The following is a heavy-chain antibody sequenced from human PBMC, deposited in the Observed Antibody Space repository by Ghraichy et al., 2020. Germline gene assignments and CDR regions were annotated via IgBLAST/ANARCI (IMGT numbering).Heavy chain of an antibody. CDR1: GFSFNDYI. Sequence: GGSLRLSCAGSGFSFNDYIINWVRQAPGKGLEWVSSISSSGDFRYYAASVKGRFTISRDYAKNSVSLEMDSLRVEDTALYYCARVVGIAPAGPLDFWGQGNLVTVAP. J-gene: IGHJ4*02. CDR2: ISSSGDFR. CDR3: ARVVGIAPAGPLDF. V-gene: IGHV3-21*01. D-gene: IGHD2-21*01.